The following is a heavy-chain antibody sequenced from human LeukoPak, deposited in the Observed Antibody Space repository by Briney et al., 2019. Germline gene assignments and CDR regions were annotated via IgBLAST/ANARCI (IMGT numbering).Heavy chain of an antibody. V-gene: IGHV1-18*04. J-gene: IGHJ6*03. Sequence: ASVKVSCKASGYTFTGYYMHWVRQAPGQGLEWMGWSSAYNGNTNYAQKLQGRVTMTTDTSTSTAYMELRSLRSDDTAVYYCARGSGIAVAGTSNYMDVWGKGTTVTISS. CDR3: ARGSGIAVAGTSNYMDV. CDR1: GYTFTGYY. CDR2: SSAYNGNT. D-gene: IGHD6-19*01.